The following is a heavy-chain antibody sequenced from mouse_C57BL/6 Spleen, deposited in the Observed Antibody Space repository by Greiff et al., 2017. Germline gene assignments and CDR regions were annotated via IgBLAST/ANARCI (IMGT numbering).Heavy chain of an antibody. CDR3: ASGSSYVYAMDY. CDR2: IRNKANGYTT. J-gene: IGHJ4*01. CDR1: GFTFTDYY. V-gene: IGHV7-3*01. Sequence: EVMLVESGGGLVQPGGSLSLSCAASGFTFTDYYMSWVRQPPGKALEWLGFIRNKANGYTTEYSASVKGRFTISRDNSQSILYLQMNALRAEDSATYYCASGSSYVYAMDYWGQGTSVTVSS. D-gene: IGHD1-1*01.